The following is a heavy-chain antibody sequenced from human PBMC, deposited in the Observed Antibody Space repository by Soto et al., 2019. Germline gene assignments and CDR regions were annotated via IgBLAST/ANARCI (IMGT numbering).Heavy chain of an antibody. CDR3: ATARRIAASQTPAFDD. J-gene: IGHJ1*01. CDR2: ISGSGGGT. CDR1: GFSFSTYD. D-gene: IGHD6-13*01. V-gene: IGHV3-23*01. Sequence: EVQLLESGGGLVQPGGALRLSCAPSGFSFSTYDMTWVRQVPGKGLEWVSGISGSGGGTYYTDSVKGRFTIYRNTSQSTLSLHMNSLRFEDAAVSVCATARRIAASQTPAFDDWGQGTMVTVSS.